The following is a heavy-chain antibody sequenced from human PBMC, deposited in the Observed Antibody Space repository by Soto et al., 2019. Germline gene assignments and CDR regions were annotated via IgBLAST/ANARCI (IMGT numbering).Heavy chain of an antibody. V-gene: IGHV1-8*01. CDR1: GYTFTSYD. CDR3: ARRAETNGWNGFGADKYYFDF. D-gene: IGHD1-1*01. J-gene: IGHJ4*02. CDR2: MNPNTGNS. Sequence: ASVKVSCKASGYTFTSYDIYWVRQATGQGLEWMGWMNPNTGNSGYAQKFQGRVTMTSDTSISTAHMGLSSLRSEDTAVYYCARRAETNGWNGFGADKYYFDFWGQGTLVTVSS.